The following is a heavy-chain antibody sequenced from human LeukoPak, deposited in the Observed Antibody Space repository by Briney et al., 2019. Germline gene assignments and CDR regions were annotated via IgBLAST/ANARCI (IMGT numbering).Heavy chain of an antibody. CDR2: IDSDGATT. CDR1: GVTFNNYW. CDR3: VRDRVGFAP. V-gene: IGHV3-74*01. Sequence: GGSLRLSCAASGVTFNNYWMHWIRQVPGKGLVWVSRIDSDGATTAYADSVKGRFTVSRDNAPNTVSLQMNSLRADDTAVYYCVRDRVGFAPWGQGTLVTVSS. D-gene: IGHD5/OR15-5a*01. J-gene: IGHJ5*02.